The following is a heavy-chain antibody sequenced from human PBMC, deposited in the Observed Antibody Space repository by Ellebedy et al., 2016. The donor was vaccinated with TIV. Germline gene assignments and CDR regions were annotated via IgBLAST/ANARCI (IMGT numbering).Heavy chain of an antibody. Sequence: ASVKVSCXASGGTFSSYAISWVRQAPGKGLEWMGGFDPEDGETIYAQKFQGRVTMTEDTSTDTAYMELSSLRSEDTAVYYCAMTYYYDSSGYRNPYYFDYWGQGTLVTVSS. CDR1: GGTFSSYA. V-gene: IGHV1-24*01. CDR2: FDPEDGET. J-gene: IGHJ4*02. D-gene: IGHD3-22*01. CDR3: AMTYYYDSSGYRNPYYFDY.